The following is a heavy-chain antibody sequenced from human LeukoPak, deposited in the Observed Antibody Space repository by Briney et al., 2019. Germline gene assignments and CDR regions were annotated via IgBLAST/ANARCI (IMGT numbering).Heavy chain of an antibody. CDR2: IYYSGST. Sequence: SEPLSLTCTVSGASVSSGSYYWSWIRQPPGKGLEWIGYIYYSGSTNYNPSLKSRVTISVDTSKNQFSLKLSSVTAADTAVYYCARDQFVDPLAVAGTIDRENWFDPWGQGTLVTVSS. CDR3: ARDQFVDPLAVAGTIDRENWFDP. CDR1: GASVSSGSYY. V-gene: IGHV4-61*01. J-gene: IGHJ5*02. D-gene: IGHD6-19*01.